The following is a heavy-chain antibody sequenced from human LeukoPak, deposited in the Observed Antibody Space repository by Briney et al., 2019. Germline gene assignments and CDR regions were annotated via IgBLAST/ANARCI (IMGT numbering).Heavy chain of an antibody. D-gene: IGHD2-21*01. CDR1: GFTFSSYA. CDR3: AKDREHIVS. Sequence: GGSLRLSCAASGFTFSSYAMHWVRQAPGKGLEWVAVISYDGSNKYYADSVKGRFTISRDNSKNTLYLQMNGLRAEDTAVYYCAKDREHIVSWGQGTLVTVSS. J-gene: IGHJ5*02. CDR2: ISYDGSNK. V-gene: IGHV3-30-3*01.